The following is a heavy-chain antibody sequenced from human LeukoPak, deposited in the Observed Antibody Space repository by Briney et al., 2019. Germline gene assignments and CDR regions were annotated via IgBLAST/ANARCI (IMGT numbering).Heavy chain of an antibody. CDR2: IYWDGDK. CDR1: GFSLSTSGVG. J-gene: IGHJ4*02. D-gene: IGHD2-15*01. Sequence: SGPTVVKPTQTLTLTRTFSGFSLSTSGVGVGWIRQPPGKPLEWLARIYWDGDKRYTPSLENRLIIIKDTSKNQVVLTMTDMDPVDTGTYFCTRSSRMPGCSHSRCYYTDYWGQGTLVTVSS. CDR3: TRSSRMPGCSHSRCYYTDY. V-gene: IGHV2-5*02.